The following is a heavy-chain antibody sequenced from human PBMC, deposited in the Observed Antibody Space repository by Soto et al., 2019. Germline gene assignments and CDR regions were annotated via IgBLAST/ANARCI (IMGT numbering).Heavy chain of an antibody. D-gene: IGHD2-2*02. V-gene: IGHV1-69*13. J-gene: IGHJ5*02. Sequence: ASVKVSCKASGGTFSSYAISWVRQAPGQGLEWMGGIIPIFGTANYAQKFQGRVTITADESTSTAYMELSSLRSEDTAVYYCAVGYCSSTSCYTGQDLWGLGTPVTVSS. CDR1: GGTFSSYA. CDR3: AVGYCSSTSCYTGQDL. CDR2: IIPIFGTA.